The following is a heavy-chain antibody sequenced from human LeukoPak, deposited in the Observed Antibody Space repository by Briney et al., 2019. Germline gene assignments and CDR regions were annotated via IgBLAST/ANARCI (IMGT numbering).Heavy chain of an antibody. Sequence: GGSLRLSCAASGFTFSSYSMNWVRQAPGKGLEWVSSISSSSSYIYYADSVKGRFTISRDNAKNSLYLQMNSLRAEDTAVYYCARSYDSSGYAGYYYYGMDVWGQGTTVTVSS. CDR2: ISSSSSYI. CDR3: ARSYDSSGYAGYYYYGMDV. V-gene: IGHV3-21*01. J-gene: IGHJ6*02. CDR1: GFTFSSYS. D-gene: IGHD3-22*01.